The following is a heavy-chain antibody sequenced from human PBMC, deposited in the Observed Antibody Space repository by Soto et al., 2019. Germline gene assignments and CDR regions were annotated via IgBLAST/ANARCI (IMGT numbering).Heavy chain of an antibody. CDR3: ARSIRGPRKFNGMDV. CDR2: IERDDDDK. CDR1: GFSITSPGMS. V-gene: IGHV2-70*13. Sequence: LVNPTETLTLTCTFSGFSITSPGMSVSWIRQPPGRALEWLALIERDDDDKYYSTSLKTRLTISKDTRKNQVVLTMANMDPADTATYYCARSIRGPRKFNGMDVWGQGTTVTVSS. D-gene: IGHD1-20*01. J-gene: IGHJ6*02.